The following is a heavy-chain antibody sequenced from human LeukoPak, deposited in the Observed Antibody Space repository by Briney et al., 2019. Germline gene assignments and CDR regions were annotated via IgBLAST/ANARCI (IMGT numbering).Heavy chain of an antibody. CDR2: INDDESSR. CDR1: GFTFSSYW. J-gene: IGHJ4*02. V-gene: IGHV3-74*01. D-gene: IGHD3-22*01. CDR3: ARTYYYDSDGYYYDYFGW. Sequence: GGSLRLSCAASGFTFSSYWMHWLRQAPGKGLVWVSRINDDESSRSYAGSVKGRFTISRDNAKNTLYLQMNSLRADDTAVYYCARTYYYDSDGYYYDYFGWWGQGTLVTVSS.